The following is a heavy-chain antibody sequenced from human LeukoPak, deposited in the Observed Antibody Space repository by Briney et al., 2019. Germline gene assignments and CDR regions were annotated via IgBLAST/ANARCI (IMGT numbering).Heavy chain of an antibody. Sequence: ASVKVSCKASGYTFTSHGISWVRQAPGQGLEWMGWISAYNGNTNYAQKLQGRVTMTTDTSTSTAYMELRSLRSGDTAVYYCVLHDILTGYYAYFDYWGQGTLVTVSS. D-gene: IGHD3-9*01. CDR2: ISAYNGNT. CDR3: VLHDILTGYYAYFDY. CDR1: GYTFTSHG. V-gene: IGHV1-18*01. J-gene: IGHJ4*02.